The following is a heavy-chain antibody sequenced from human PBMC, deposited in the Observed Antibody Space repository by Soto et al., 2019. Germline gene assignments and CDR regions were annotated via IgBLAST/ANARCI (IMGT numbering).Heavy chain of an antibody. D-gene: IGHD5-18*01. Sequence: QVQLQESGPGLVKPSETLSLTCTVSGGSINGYFWSWIRQPPGKGLEWSGYIYYSGSTSYNPSLKSRVTISVDTSKNQSSLQLSAVTAADTALYFCARHDMAMVRVSYLGQWGQGALVTVSS. CDR1: GGSINGYF. CDR3: ARHDMAMVRVSYLGQ. V-gene: IGHV4-59*08. CDR2: IYYSGST. J-gene: IGHJ4*02.